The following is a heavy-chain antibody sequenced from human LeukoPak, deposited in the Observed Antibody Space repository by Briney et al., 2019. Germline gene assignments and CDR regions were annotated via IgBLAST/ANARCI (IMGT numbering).Heavy chain of an antibody. CDR1: GFAFSSYA. CDR2: ISGSGDST. J-gene: IGHJ4*02. D-gene: IGHD3-10*01. V-gene: IGHV3-23*01. Sequence: GGSLRLSCAGSGFAFSSYAMSWVRQAPEKGLEWVSAISGSGDSTYYADSVKGRFTISRDNSKNTLYLQMNSLRAEDTAVYYCASPGGVGGYFDYWGQGTLVTVSS. CDR3: ASPGGVGGYFDY.